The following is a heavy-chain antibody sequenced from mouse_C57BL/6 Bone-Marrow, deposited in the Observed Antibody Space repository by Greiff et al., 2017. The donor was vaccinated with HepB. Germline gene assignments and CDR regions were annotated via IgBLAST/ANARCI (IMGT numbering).Heavy chain of an antibody. CDR3: ARSGTMITTYFDY. CDR1: GYTFTSYW. Sequence: VKLQQPGAELVRPGSSVKLSCKASGYTFTSYWMHWVKQRPIQGLEWIGNIDPSDSETHYNQKFKDKATLTVDKSSSTAYMQLSSLTSEDSAVYYCARSGTMITTYFDYWGQGTTLTVSS. D-gene: IGHD2-4*01. CDR2: IDPSDSET. J-gene: IGHJ2*01. V-gene: IGHV1-52*01.